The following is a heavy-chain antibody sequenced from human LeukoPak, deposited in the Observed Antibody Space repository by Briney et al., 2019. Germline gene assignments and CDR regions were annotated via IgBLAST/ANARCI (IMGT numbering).Heavy chain of an antibody. V-gene: IGHV4-34*01. CDR1: GGSFSGYF. D-gene: IGHD1-26*01. CDR3: ARVGATTRWFDP. CDR2: INHSGST. J-gene: IGHJ5*02. Sequence: SETLSLTCAVYGGSFSGYFWSWIRQPPGKGLEWIGEINHSGSTYYNPSLKSRVTISVDTSKNQFSLKLSSVTAADTAVYYCARVGATTRWFDPWGQGTLVTVSS.